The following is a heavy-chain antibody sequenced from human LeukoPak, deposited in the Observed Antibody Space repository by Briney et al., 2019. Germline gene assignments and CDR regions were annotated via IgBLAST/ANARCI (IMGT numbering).Heavy chain of an antibody. CDR3: ARPLLTNPDDYSNDYFDY. Sequence: PGGSLRLSCAASGFTFSDYYMSWIRQAPGKGLEWVSYISSSGSTIYYADSVKGRFTISRDNAKNSLYLQMNSLRAEDTAVYYCARPLLTNPDDYSNDYFDYWGQGTLVTVSS. CDR1: GFTFSDYY. D-gene: IGHD4-11*01. CDR2: ISSSGSTI. V-gene: IGHV3-11*04. J-gene: IGHJ4*02.